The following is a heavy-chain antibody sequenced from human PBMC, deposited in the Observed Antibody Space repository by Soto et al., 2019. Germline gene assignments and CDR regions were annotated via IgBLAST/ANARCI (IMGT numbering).Heavy chain of an antibody. CDR2: IYPGDSDT. V-gene: IGHV5-51*01. J-gene: IGHJ5*02. CDR3: ARRLALNTNTVTTNWFDP. CDR1: GYSFTSYW. Sequence: GESLKISCKGSGYSFTSYWIGWVRQMPGKGLEWMGIIYPGDSDTRYSPSFQGQVTISADKSISTAYLQWSSLKASDTAMYYCARRLALNTNTVTTNWFDPWGQGTLVTVSS. D-gene: IGHD4-17*01.